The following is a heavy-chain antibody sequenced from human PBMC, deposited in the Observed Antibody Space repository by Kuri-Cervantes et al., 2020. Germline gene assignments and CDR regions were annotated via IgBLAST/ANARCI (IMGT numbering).Heavy chain of an antibody. J-gene: IGHJ3*02. CDR1: GFTFSSYW. V-gene: IGHV3-21*01. CDR3: ARQAYCGGDCTNDAFDI. Sequence: GGSLRLSCAASGFTFSSYWMSWVRQAPGKGLEWVSSISSSSSYIYYADSVKGRFTISRDNAKNSLYLQMNSLRAEDTAVYYCARQAYCGGDCTNDAFDIWGQGTMVTVSS. CDR2: ISSSSSYI. D-gene: IGHD2-21*02.